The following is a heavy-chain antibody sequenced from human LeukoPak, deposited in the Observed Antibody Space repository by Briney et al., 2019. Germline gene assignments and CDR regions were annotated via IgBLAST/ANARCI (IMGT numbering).Heavy chain of an antibody. CDR2: IYWNDDK. Sequence: ESGPTLVKPTQTLTLTCTFSGFSLSTSGVGVGWIRQPPGKALEWLALIYWNDDKRYSPSLKSRLTITKDTSKNQVVLTMTNMDPVDTATYYCAHLYDFWIGGERTRYFGYWGQGTLVTVSS. J-gene: IGHJ4*02. D-gene: IGHD3-3*01. V-gene: IGHV2-5*01. CDR1: GFSLSTSGVG. CDR3: AHLYDFWIGGERTRYFGY.